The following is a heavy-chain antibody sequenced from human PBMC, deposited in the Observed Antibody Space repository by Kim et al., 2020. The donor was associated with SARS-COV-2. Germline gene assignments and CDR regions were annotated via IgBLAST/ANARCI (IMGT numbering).Heavy chain of an antibody. CDR3: ARHQTLTIFGVVSFPGLCHY. D-gene: IGHD3-3*01. Sequence: SETLSLTCTVSGGSISSSSYYWGWIRQPPGKGLEWIGSIYYSGRTYYNPSLKSPVTISVDTSKSQFSLKMRSVTAADTAVYYCARHQTLTIFGVVSFPGLCHYWGQGTLVSVSS. J-gene: IGHJ4*02. CDR2: IYYSGRT. V-gene: IGHV4-39*01. CDR1: GGSISSSSYY.